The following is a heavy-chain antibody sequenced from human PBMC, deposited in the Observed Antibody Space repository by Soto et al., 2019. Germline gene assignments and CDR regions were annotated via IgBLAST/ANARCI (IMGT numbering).Heavy chain of an antibody. CDR3: ARFVRSCSGTTCYTRADV. V-gene: IGHV4-61*01. CDR2: IYSSGST. D-gene: IGHD2-2*02. J-gene: IGHJ6*02. CDR1: GGSVSSDTHY. Sequence: QVQLQESGPRLVKPSETVSLTCTVSGGSVSSDTHYWSWIRLPPGKRLEWIGFIYSSGSTNYNPSLKSRVTMSVDTSKNQFSLKLRSVIVADTAIYQCARFVRSCSGTTCYTRADVWGQGTTVSVSS.